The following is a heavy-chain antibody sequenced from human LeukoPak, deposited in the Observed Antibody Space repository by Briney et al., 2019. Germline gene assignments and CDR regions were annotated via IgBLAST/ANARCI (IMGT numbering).Heavy chain of an antibody. CDR1: GFTFSSYS. V-gene: IGHV3-21*04. D-gene: IGHD4/OR15-4a*01. J-gene: IGHJ4*02. Sequence: PGGSLRLSCAASGFTFSSYSMNWVRRAPGKGLEWVSSISSSSSYIYYADSVKGRFTISRDNSKNTLYLQMNSLRAEDTAVYYCARRAGAYSHPYDYWGQGTLVTVSS. CDR3: ARRAGAYSHPYDY. CDR2: ISSSSSYI.